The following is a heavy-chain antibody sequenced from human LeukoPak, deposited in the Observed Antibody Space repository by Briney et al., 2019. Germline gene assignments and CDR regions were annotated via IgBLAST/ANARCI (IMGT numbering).Heavy chain of an antibody. Sequence: GGSLRLSCAASGFTFSRYAMHWVRQAPGKGLEWVAVISNDGSKKDYADSVKGRFTISRDNSKNTLYLQMNSLRAEDTAVYYCARGARKGDDYGGFFDYWGQGTLVTVSS. CDR2: ISNDGSKK. CDR3: ARGARKGDDYGGFFDY. V-gene: IGHV3-30*04. J-gene: IGHJ4*02. CDR1: GFTFSRYA. D-gene: IGHD4-23*01.